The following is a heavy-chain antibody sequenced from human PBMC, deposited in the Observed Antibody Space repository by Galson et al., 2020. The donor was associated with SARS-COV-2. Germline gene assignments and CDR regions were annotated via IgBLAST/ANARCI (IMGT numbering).Heavy chain of an antibody. V-gene: IGHV4-31*03. CDR1: GGSISSGGYY. Sequence: SETLSLTCTVSGGSISSGGYYWSWIRQHPGKGLEWIGYIYYSGSTYYNPSPKSRVTISVDTSKNQFSLKLSSVTAADTAVYYCARRSSVLMVYAIKRDAFDIWGQGTMVTVSS. CDR3: ARRSSVLMVYAIKRDAFDI. D-gene: IGHD2-8*01. CDR2: IYYSGST. J-gene: IGHJ3*02.